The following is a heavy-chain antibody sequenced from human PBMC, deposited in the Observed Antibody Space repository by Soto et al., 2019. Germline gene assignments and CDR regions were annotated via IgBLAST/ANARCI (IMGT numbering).Heavy chain of an antibody. V-gene: IGHV3-23*01. J-gene: IGHJ6*02. D-gene: IGHD2-2*02. CDR2: ISGSGGST. CDR3: AKDQGVVPAAILHYYYGMDV. Sequence: GVLRLSCAASGFASSSYAMSWVRQAPGKGLEWVSAISGSGGSTYYADSVKGRFTISRDNSKNTLYLQMNSLRAEDTAVYYCAKDQGVVPAAILHYYYGMDVWGQGTTVTVSS. CDR1: GFASSSYA.